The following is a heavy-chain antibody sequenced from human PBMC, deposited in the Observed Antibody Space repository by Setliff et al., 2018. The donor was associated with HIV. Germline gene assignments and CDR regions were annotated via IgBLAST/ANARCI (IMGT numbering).Heavy chain of an antibody. Sequence: PSETLSLTCTVSGASITSHYWSWIRQSPGRELEWIGYIYSTGSTNYNPSLQSRVSISMDASKNKLSLKVTSVTSADTAVYYCAKGAGFYGDYTFDYWGQGNLGTVPQ. CDR1: GASITSHY. V-gene: IGHV4-59*11. CDR3: AKGAGFYGDYTFDY. J-gene: IGHJ4*02. D-gene: IGHD4-17*01. CDR2: IYSTGST.